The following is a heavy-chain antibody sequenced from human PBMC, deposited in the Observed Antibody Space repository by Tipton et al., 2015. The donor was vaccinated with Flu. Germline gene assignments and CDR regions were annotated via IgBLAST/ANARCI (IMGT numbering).Heavy chain of an antibody. CDR2: SGST. J-gene: IGHJ6*02. D-gene: IGHD3/OR15-3a*01. V-gene: IGHV4-59*08. CDR1: GDSISRFY. Sequence: TLSLTCTVSGDSISRFYWSWIRQLPGKGLEWIGYSGSTNYNPSLKNRVTISLDTSTNQFSLQLKSVTASDTAVYYCARLKLFALVNHSYYYGLDVWGQGTTVTVS. CDR3: ARLKLFALVNHSYYYGLDV.